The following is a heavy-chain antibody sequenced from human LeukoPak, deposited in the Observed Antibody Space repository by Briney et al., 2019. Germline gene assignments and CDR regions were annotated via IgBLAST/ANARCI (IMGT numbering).Heavy chain of an antibody. J-gene: IGHJ5*02. CDR1: GGSISSHY. CDR3: ARVRHNQGRSWYTSWFDP. Sequence: KPSETLSLTCTVSGGSISSHYWSWIRQPPGKGLVWIGYIYYSGSTNYNPSLKSRVTISVDTSKNQFSLKLSSVTAADTAVYYCARVRHNQGRSWYTSWFDPWGQGTLVTV. D-gene: IGHD6-13*01. CDR2: IYYSGST. V-gene: IGHV4-59*11.